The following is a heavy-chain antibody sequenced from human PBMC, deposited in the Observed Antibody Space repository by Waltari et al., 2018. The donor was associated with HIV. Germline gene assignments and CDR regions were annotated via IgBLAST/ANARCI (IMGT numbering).Heavy chain of an antibody. CDR3: ARDLAVAGQGVWFDP. Sequence: QVQLQESGPGLVKPSETLSLTCTVSGGSISSSYWRWIRQPAGKGLEWMGRIYTSGSTNYNPSLKSRVTMSVDTSKNQFSLKLSSVTAADTAVYYCARDLAVAGQGVWFDPWGQGTLVTVSS. V-gene: IGHV4-4*07. J-gene: IGHJ5*02. CDR1: GGSISSSY. D-gene: IGHD6-19*01. CDR2: IYTSGST.